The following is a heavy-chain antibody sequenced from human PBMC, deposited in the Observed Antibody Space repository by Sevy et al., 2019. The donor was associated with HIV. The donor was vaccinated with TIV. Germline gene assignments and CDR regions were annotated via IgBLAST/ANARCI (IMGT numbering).Heavy chain of an antibody. D-gene: IGHD3-9*01. J-gene: IGHJ4*02. CDR3: AAYDILTGYSFDY. V-gene: IGHV4-34*01. CDR1: GGSFSGYY. Sequence: SETLSLTCAVYGGSFSGYYWSWIRQPPGKGLEWIGEINHSGSTNYNPSLKSRFTISVDTSKNQFSLKLSSVTAADTAVYYCAAYDILTGYSFDYWGQGTLVTVSS. CDR2: INHSGST.